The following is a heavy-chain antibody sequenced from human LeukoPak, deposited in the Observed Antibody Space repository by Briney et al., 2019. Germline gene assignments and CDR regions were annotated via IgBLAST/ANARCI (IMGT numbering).Heavy chain of an antibody. CDR1: GLSFSNYD. Sequence: GGSLRLSCAGPGLSFSNYDMGWVRQAPGKGLEWVAVVSASGDYTEYADSVKGRFTISRDTSQNTLILEMNSLRAEDTAVYYCAKKPVTIKYPFDNWGLGILVTVSS. CDR3: AKKPVTIKYPFDN. J-gene: IGHJ4*02. D-gene: IGHD5-24*01. CDR2: VSASGDYT. V-gene: IGHV3-23*01.